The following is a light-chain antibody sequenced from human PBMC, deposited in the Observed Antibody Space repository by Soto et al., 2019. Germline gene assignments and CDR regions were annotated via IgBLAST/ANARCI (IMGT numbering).Light chain of an antibody. Sequence: VMTQSPATLSVSPGERATLSCRASQSVSSNLAWYQQKPGQAPRLLIYGASTRATGIPARFSGSGSGTEFTLTISSLQSEDFAVYYCQQYNNWPLTFGGGTKVDIK. CDR3: QQYNNWPLT. J-gene: IGKJ4*01. V-gene: IGKV3-15*01. CDR1: QSVSSN. CDR2: GAS.